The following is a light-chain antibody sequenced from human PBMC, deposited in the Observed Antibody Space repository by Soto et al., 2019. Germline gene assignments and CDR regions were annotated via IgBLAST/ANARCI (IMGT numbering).Light chain of an antibody. CDR3: HQYHTCPPGT. CDR2: GAS. CDR1: QSVSSSY. J-gene: IGKJ2*01. V-gene: IGKV3-20*01. Sequence: EIVLTQSPGTLSLSPGERATLSCRASQSVSSSYLAWYQQQPGQAPRLLIYGASSRATGIPDRFSGSGSGTDFTLTISSLQSEDFALYYCHQYHTCPPGTFGQVTTAEIK.